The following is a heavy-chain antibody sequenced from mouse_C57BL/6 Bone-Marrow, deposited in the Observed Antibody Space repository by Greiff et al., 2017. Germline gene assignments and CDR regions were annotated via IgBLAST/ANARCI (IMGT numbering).Heavy chain of an antibody. CDR1: GYTFTSYW. D-gene: IGHD1-1*01. V-gene: IGHV1-64*01. Sequence: QVQLQQPGAELVKPGASVKLSCKASGYTFTSYWMHWVKQRPGQGLEWIGMIHPNSGSTNYNEKFKSKATLTVDKSSSTAYMQLSSLTSEDSAVYYCARSPFITTVVEDYWGQGTTLTVSS. CDR3: ARSPFITTVVEDY. J-gene: IGHJ2*01. CDR2: IHPNSGST.